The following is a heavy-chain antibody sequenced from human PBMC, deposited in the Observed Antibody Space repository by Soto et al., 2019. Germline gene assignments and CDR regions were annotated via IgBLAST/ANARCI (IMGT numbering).Heavy chain of an antibody. V-gene: IGHV1-46*01. Sequence: ASVKVSCKASGYTFTSYYMHWVRQAPGHGLEWMGILNPSGGSTSYAQKFPGRVTMTRDTSTSTVYMELSSLRSEDTAVYYCARDGTYSKRSVPAYRFYYYYGMDVWGQGTTVTVSS. J-gene: IGHJ6*02. D-gene: IGHD2-2*01. CDR1: GYTFTSYY. CDR2: LNPSGGST. CDR3: ARDGTYSKRSVPAYRFYYYYGMDV.